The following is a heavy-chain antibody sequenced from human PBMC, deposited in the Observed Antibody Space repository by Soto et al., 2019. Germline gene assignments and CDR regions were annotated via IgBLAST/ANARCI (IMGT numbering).Heavy chain of an antibody. D-gene: IGHD5-12*01. V-gene: IGHV3-30*18. Sequence: PGGSLRLSCAASGFTFCSYGMHWVRQAPGKGLEWVAVISYDGSNKYYADSVKGRFTISRDNSKNTLYLQMNSLRAEDTAVYYCAKESRPLNGGYGDYFDYWGQGT. J-gene: IGHJ4*02. CDR3: AKESRPLNGGYGDYFDY. CDR1: GFTFCSYG. CDR2: ISYDGSNK.